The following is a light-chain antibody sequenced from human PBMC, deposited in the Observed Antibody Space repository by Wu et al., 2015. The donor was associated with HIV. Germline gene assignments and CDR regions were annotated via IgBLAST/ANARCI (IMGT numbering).Light chain of an antibody. CDR2: AAS. V-gene: IGKV3-11*01. Sequence: EIVLTQSPAILSLSPGERATLSCWASQSVRSYLAWYQQKPGQSPRLLIYAASNRAPGIPARFSGRGSGTDFTLTISGLEPEDFAIYYCQQRENWPITFGQGTRLEIK. J-gene: IGKJ5*01. CDR1: QSVRSY. CDR3: QQRENWPIT.